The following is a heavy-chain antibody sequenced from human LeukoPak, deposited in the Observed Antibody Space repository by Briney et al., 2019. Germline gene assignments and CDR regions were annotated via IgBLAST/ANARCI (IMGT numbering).Heavy chain of an antibody. Sequence: PGGSLRLSCAASGFTFSSYAMYWVRQAPGKGLEWVSSISDSGGVTYYADSVKGRFTISRDNSKNTLYLQMNSLRAEDTAVYYCAKEPGIAARRTYFDYWGQGTLVTVSS. J-gene: IGHJ4*02. CDR3: AKEPGIAARRTYFDY. D-gene: IGHD6-6*01. CDR1: GFTFSSYA. CDR2: ISDSGGVT. V-gene: IGHV3-23*01.